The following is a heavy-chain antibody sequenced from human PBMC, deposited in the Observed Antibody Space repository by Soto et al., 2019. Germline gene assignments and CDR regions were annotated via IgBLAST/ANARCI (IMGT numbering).Heavy chain of an antibody. V-gene: IGHV2-26*01. CDR3: ARIWELSLYYDY. Sequence: SGPPLANPTETLTLTCTVSVFSLSNARMGVSWIRQPPGKALEWLAHIFSNDEKSYSTSLKSRLTISKDTSKSQVVLTMTNMDPVDTATYYCARIWELSLYYDYWGQGTLVNVSS. D-gene: IGHD3-16*02. CDR1: VFSLSNARMG. CDR2: IFSNDEK. J-gene: IGHJ4*02.